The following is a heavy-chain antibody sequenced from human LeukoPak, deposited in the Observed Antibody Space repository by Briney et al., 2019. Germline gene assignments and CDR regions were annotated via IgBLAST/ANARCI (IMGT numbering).Heavy chain of an antibody. V-gene: IGHV1-2*02. D-gene: IGHD6-19*01. CDR1: GYTFTGYY. CDR3: ASYPRYSSSPPFDY. J-gene: IGHJ4*02. CDR2: INPNTGGT. Sequence: GASVKVSCKASGYTFTGYYMHWVRQAPGQGLEWMGWINPNTGGTNYAQKFQGRVTMTRDTTISTAYMGLSRPTSDDTAVYYCASYPRYSSSPPFDYWGQGTLVTVSS.